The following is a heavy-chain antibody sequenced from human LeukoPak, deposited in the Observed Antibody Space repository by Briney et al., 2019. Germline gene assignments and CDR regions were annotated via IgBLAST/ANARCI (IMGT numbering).Heavy chain of an antibody. CDR3: ARGPSGSDY. D-gene: IGHD3-10*01. V-gene: IGHV1-2*06. CDR2: INPSSGGT. J-gene: IGHJ4*02. CDR1: GYTFTGYY. Sequence: ASVKVSCKVSGYTFTGYYLHWVGQAPGQGLEWMGRINPSSGGTNYAQKFQGRVTMTRDTSINTAYMDLSSLRSDDTAVYYCARGPSGSDYWGQGTLVTVSS.